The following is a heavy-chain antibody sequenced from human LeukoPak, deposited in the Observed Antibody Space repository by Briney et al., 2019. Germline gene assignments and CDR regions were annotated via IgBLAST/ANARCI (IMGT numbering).Heavy chain of an antibody. V-gene: IGHV3-30-3*01. Sequence: GGSLRLSCAASGFTFSSYAMHWVRQAPGKGLEWVAVISYDGSNKYYADSVKGRFTISRDNSKNTLYLQMNSLRAEDTAVYYCARDRIEAWVGKPPTFFDPWGQGTLVTVSS. CDR1: GFTFSSYA. CDR2: ISYDGSNK. J-gene: IGHJ5*02. D-gene: IGHD7-27*01. CDR3: ARDRIEAWVGKPPTFFDP.